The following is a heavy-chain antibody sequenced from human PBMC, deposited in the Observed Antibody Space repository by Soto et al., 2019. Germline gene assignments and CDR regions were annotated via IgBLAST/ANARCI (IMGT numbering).Heavy chain of an antibody. V-gene: IGHV4-59*01. CDR3: ARGRRGTNRPRWFDP. CDR1: GGSISSYY. J-gene: IGHJ5*02. D-gene: IGHD2-8*01. CDR2: IYYSGST. Sequence: TSETLSLTCTVSGGSISSYYWSWIRQPPGKGLEWIGYIYYSGSTNYNPSLKSRVTISVDTSKNQFSLKLSSVTAADTAVYYCARGRRGTNRPRWFDPWGQGTLVTVSS.